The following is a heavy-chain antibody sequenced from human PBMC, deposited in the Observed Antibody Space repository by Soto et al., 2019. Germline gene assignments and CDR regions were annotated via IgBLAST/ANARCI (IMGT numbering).Heavy chain of an antibody. D-gene: IGHD3-10*01. CDR1: GFTFSSYA. CDR3: AKGGGIGSGSYYNSDY. V-gene: IGHV3-23*01. J-gene: IGHJ4*02. Sequence: GGSLRLSCAASGFTFSSYAMSWVRQAPGKGLEWVSAISGSGGSTYYADSVKGRFTISRDNSKNTLYLQMNSLRAEDTAVYYCAKGGGIGSGSYYNSDYWGQGTLVTVSS. CDR2: ISGSGGST.